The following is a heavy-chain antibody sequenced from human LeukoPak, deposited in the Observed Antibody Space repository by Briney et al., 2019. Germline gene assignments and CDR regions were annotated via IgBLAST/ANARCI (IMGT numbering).Heavy chain of an antibody. Sequence: GGSLRLSCAASGFTFTTYSMTWVRQAPGKGLEWVSTINPGGITTYYADSVKGRFTISRDNSKNTVSLQMDSLRADDTAVYYCVKDRAGTLWADWGQGTLVTVSS. CDR3: VKDRAGTLWAD. V-gene: IGHV3-23*01. CDR1: GFTFTTYS. CDR2: INPGGITT. J-gene: IGHJ4*02. D-gene: IGHD1-1*01.